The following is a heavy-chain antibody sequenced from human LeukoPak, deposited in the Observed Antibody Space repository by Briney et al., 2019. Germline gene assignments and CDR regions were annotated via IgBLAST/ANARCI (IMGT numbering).Heavy chain of an antibody. CDR1: GFTFSTYG. D-gene: IGHD3-10*01. V-gene: IGHV3-30*02. CDR2: IRYDGRNK. CDR3: AKDPYRGTMVRGVIISPPVTRDYYIDV. J-gene: IGHJ6*03. Sequence: PGGSLRLSCAASGFTFSTYGMHWVRQAPGKGLEWVAFIRYDGRNKYYADSVKGRFTISRDNSKNTLYLQMNSLRAEDTAVYYCAKDPYRGTMVRGVIISPPVTRDYYIDVWGKGTTVTISS.